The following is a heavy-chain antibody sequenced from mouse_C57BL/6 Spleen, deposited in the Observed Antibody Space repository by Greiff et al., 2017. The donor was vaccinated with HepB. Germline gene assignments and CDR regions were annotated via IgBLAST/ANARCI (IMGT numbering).Heavy chain of an antibody. V-gene: IGHV14-4*01. Sequence: EVKLEESGAELVRPGASVKLSCTASGFNIKDDYMHWVKQRPEQGLEWIGWIDPENGDTEYASKFQGKATITADTSSNTAYLQLSSLTSEDTAVYYCTYSFFYAMDYWGQGTSVTVSS. CDR1: GFNIKDDY. CDR2: IDPENGDT. D-gene: IGHD1-2*01. J-gene: IGHJ4*01. CDR3: TYSFFYAMDY.